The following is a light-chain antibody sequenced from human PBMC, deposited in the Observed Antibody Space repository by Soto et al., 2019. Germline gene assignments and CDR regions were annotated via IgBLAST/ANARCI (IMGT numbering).Light chain of an antibody. CDR1: SSDVGSYNL. V-gene: IGLV2-23*01. J-gene: IGLJ2*01. CDR2: EGN. CDR3: CSYAGSGTLI. Sequence: QSALTQPASVSGSPGQSITISCTGTSSDVGSYNLVSWFQQHPGKAPKLMIYEGNKRPSGVFNRFSGSKSVNTASLTISGLQAEDEADYYCCSYAGSGTLIFGGGTQLTVL.